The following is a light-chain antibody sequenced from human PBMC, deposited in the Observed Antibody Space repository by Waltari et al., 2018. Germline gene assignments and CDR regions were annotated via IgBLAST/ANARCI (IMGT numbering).Light chain of an antibody. V-gene: IGKV3-20*01. CDR1: QSVSRS. CDR3: QHYVRLPVS. Sequence: DNVLTQSPGSLSLSPGERAPLSCRASQSVSRSLAWYQQKPGQAPRLLIYGTSSRATGVPDRFSGSGSGTDFSLTISRLEPEDFAVYYCQHYVRLPVSFGQGTKVEIK. CDR2: GTS. J-gene: IGKJ1*01.